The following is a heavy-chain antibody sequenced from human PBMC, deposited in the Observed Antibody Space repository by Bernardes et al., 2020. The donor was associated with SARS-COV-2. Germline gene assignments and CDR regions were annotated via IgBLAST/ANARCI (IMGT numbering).Heavy chain of an antibody. CDR2: ISSSSSYT. CDR1: GFTFSDYY. J-gene: IGHJ2*01. CDR3: ARRRVVVVPAARYWYFDL. V-gene: IGHV3-11*03. Sequence: GGSLRLSCAASGFTFSDYYMSWIRQAPGKGLEWVSYISSSSSYTNYADSVKGRFTISRDNAKNSLYLQMNSLRAEDTAVYYCARRRVVVVPAARYWYFDLWGRGTLVTVSS. D-gene: IGHD2-2*01.